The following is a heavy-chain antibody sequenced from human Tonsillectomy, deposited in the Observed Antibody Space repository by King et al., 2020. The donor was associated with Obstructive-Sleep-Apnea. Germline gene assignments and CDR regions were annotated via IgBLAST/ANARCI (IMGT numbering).Heavy chain of an antibody. CDR2: IYAGGST. J-gene: IGHJ4*02. Sequence: QLVQSGGGLVQPGGSLRLSCAASGFTVSSNYMNWVRQAPGKGLEWVSVIYAGGSTYYADSVKGRFTISRDNSKNTLYLQMNSLRAEDTAVYYCASFAQWLSAQVDYWGQGTLVTVSS. CDR1: GFTVSSNY. CDR3: ASFAQWLSAQVDY. D-gene: IGHD3-22*01. V-gene: IGHV3-66*01.